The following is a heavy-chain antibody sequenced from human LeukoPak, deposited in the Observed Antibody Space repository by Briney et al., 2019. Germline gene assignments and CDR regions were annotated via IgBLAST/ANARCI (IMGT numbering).Heavy chain of an antibody. J-gene: IGHJ2*01. Sequence: SETLSLTCTVSGGSISSGGFWWSRIRQHPGKGLEWMGYIYYSGSTYYNPSLKSRVTMSVDTSKNQFSLKLSSVTAADTAVYYCARAILTPSGYVWYFDLWGRGTLVTVSS. CDR2: IYYSGST. CDR1: GGSISSGGFW. CDR3: ARAILTPSGYVWYFDL. D-gene: IGHD3-3*01. V-gene: IGHV4-31*03.